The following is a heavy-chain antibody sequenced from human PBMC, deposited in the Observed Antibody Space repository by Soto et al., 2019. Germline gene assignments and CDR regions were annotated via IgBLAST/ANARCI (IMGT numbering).Heavy chain of an antibody. D-gene: IGHD2-8*01. CDR2: ISGSGGST. V-gene: IGHV3-23*01. J-gene: IGHJ4*02. CDR1: GFTFSSYA. Sequence: PGGSLRLSCAASGFTFSSYAMSWVRQAPGKGLEWVSAISGSGGSTYYADSVKGRFTISRDNSKNTLYLQMNSLRAEDTAVYYCAKSTDIVLMVPFDYWGQGTLVTAPQ. CDR3: AKSTDIVLMVPFDY.